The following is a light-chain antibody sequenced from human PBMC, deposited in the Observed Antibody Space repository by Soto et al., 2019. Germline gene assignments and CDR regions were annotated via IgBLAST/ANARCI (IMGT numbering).Light chain of an antibody. CDR3: SSHTSSSTWV. V-gene: IGLV2-14*01. CDR2: EVS. Sequence: QSALTQPASVSGPPGQSITISCTGTSSDVGGYNYVSWYQQHPGKAPKLMIYEVSNRPSGISNRFSGSKSGNTASLTISGLQAEDEADYYCSSHTSSSTWVFGGGTKLTVL. CDR1: SSDVGGYNY. J-gene: IGLJ3*02.